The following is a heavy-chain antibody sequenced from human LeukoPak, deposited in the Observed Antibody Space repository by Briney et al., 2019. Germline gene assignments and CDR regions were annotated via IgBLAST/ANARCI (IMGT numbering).Heavy chain of an antibody. Sequence: SVKVSCKASGGTFSNYAIGWVRQAPGQGLEWMGGIIPVSGSANYAQKFQGRVTITADESTSTAYMDLSSLRSEDTAVYYCARVENILTGYYADWGQGTLVTVSS. D-gene: IGHD3-9*01. CDR3: ARVENILTGYYAD. J-gene: IGHJ4*02. CDR2: IIPVSGSA. CDR1: GGTFSNYA. V-gene: IGHV1-69*13.